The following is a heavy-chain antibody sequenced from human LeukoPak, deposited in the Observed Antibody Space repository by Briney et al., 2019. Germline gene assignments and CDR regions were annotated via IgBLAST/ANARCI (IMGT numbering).Heavy chain of an antibody. CDR3: ARETSY. CDR1: GGSFSGYY. CDR2: INHSGST. J-gene: IGHJ4*02. Sequence: SETLSLTCAVYGGSFSGYYWSWVRQPPGKGLEWIGEINHSGSTNYNPSLKSRVTISVDTSKNQFSLKLSSVTAAGTAVYYCARETSYWGQGTLVTVSS. D-gene: IGHD1-1*01. V-gene: IGHV4-34*01.